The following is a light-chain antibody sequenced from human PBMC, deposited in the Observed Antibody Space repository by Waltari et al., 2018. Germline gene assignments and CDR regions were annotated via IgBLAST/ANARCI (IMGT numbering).Light chain of an antibody. CDR2: DVS. CDR3: SSYTSISTSVI. CDR1: SSAIGGYDY. Sequence: HSALTQPASVSGSPGQSITISCTGTSSAIGGYDYFSWYQQHPGKAPKLMIYDVSKRPSGVSNRFSASKSGDTASLTISGLQTEDEADYYCSSYTSISTSVIFGGGTKVTVL. V-gene: IGLV2-14*03. J-gene: IGLJ2*01.